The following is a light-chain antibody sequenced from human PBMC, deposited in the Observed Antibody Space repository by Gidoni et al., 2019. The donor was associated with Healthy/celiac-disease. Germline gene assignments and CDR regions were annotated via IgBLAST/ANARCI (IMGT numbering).Light chain of an antibody. V-gene: IGKV1-5*03. CDR1: QSISKW. J-gene: IGKJ2*01. CDR2: LAS. Sequence: DSQMTQSPATLSASVGDRVTFTCRASQSISKWLAWYQQKPGTAPKLLIYLASVLDTGVPARFSGSGSGTEFSLTISGLQPDDFAAYYCQQYHAFSYTFGQGTKVE. CDR3: QQYHAFSYT.